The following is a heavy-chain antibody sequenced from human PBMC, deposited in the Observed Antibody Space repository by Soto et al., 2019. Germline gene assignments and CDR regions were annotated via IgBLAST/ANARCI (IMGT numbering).Heavy chain of an antibody. CDR3: ARGDRGAFDL. CDR2: IHSDGSST. D-gene: IGHD1-26*01. J-gene: IGHJ3*01. CDR1: GFSFSYYW. Sequence: EVQLLESGGGLVQPGESLRLSCAASGFSFSYYWRHWVRQLPGMGLVWVSRIHSDGSSTTYADSVKGRFTISRDNARNTVYLQMNSLRAEDTAVYFCARGDRGAFDLWGQGTVLTVSS. V-gene: IGHV3-74*01.